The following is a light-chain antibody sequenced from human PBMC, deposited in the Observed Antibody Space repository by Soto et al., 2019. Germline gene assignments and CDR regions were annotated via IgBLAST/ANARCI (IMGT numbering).Light chain of an antibody. Sequence: EIVLTQSPGTLSLSPGERATLSCRASQSVNSTSLAWYQQKPGQAPRLLIHGASSRATGIPDRFSGSGSGTDFTLTISRLGPEDFAVYFCQRSSDSLWTFGQGTKVEIK. CDR3: QRSSDSLWT. V-gene: IGKV3-20*01. J-gene: IGKJ1*01. CDR1: QSVNSTS. CDR2: GAS.